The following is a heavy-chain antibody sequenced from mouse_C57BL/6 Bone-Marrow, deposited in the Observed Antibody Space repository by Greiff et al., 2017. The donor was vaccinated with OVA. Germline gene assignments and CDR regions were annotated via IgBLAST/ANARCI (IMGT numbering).Heavy chain of an antibody. CDR2: ILPSIGRT. Sequence: QVQLQQSGSELRSPGSSVKLSCKDFDSEVFPIAYMSWVRQKPGHGFEWIGGILPSIGRTIYGEKFEDKATLDADTLSNTAYLELNSLTSEDSAIYYCARKGDYYGSSYEDYFDYWGQGTTLTVSS. CDR1: DSEVFPIAY. D-gene: IGHD1-1*01. CDR3: ARKGDYYGSSYEDYFDY. V-gene: IGHV15-2*01. J-gene: IGHJ2*01.